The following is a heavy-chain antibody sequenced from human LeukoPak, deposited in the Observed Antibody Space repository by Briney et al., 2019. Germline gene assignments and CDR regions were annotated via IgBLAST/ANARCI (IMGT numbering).Heavy chain of an antibody. V-gene: IGHV4-59*01. Sequence: SEPLSLTCNVSGDSISNYYWSWIRQPPGKGLEWIGYMHHSGSTKYNPSLKSRVTISVDTPKNQFSLKLSSVTAADTAMYYCARGGDWVDYWSQGTLVTVSS. J-gene: IGHJ4*02. CDR3: ARGGDWVDY. CDR1: GDSISNYY. CDR2: MHHSGST. D-gene: IGHD3-10*01.